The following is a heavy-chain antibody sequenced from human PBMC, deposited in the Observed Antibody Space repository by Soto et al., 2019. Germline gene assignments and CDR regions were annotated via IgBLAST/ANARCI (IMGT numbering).Heavy chain of an antibody. CDR1: GFTFSSYS. CDR2: ISSSSSYI. CDR3: ARVKARHHQWLRLVFYYYGMDV. Sequence: EVQLVESGGGLVKPGWSLRLSCAASGFTFSSYSMNWVRQAPGKGLEWVSSISSSSSYIYYADSVKGRFTISRDNAKNSLYLQMNSLRAEDTAVYYCARVKARHHQWLRLVFYYYGMDVWGQGTTVTVSS. D-gene: IGHD5-12*01. V-gene: IGHV3-21*01. J-gene: IGHJ6*02.